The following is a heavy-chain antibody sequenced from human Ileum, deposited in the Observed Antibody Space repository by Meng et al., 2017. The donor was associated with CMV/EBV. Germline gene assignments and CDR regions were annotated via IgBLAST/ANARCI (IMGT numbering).Heavy chain of an antibody. J-gene: IGHJ5*02. CDR3: VRWASDYDFWSGDSDWLDP. V-gene: IGHV1-69*02. CDR2: IIPILGIA. D-gene: IGHD3-3*01. Sequence: FNNYTINWVRQAPGQGLEWVGRIIPILGIANYGQKFQGRVTITADKSTTTAYMELSSLRSEDTAVYYCVRWASDYDFWSGDSDWLDPWGQGTLVTVSS. CDR1: FNNYT.